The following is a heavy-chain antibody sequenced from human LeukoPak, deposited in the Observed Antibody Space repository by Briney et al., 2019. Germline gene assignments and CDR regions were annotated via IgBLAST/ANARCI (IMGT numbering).Heavy chain of an antibody. CDR1: GFNFDDYG. J-gene: IGHJ5*02. Sequence: GGSLRLSCAASGFNFDDYGMSWVRQAPGKGLEWVSAINWSGGSTGYADSVKGRFTISRDNAKNSLFLQMNSLRAEDTAVYYCARDRSLTDPWGQGTLVIVSS. V-gene: IGHV3-20*04. CDR3: ARDRSLTDP. CDR2: INWSGGST.